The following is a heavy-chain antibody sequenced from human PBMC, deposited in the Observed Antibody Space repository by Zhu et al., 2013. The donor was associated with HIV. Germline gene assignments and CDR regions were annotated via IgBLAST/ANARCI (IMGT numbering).Heavy chain of an antibody. CDR1: GGTFSSYA. J-gene: IGHJ4*02. V-gene: IGHV1-69*06. Sequence: QVQLVQSGAEVKKPGSSVKVSCKASGGTFSSYAISWVRQAPGQGLEWMGGIIPIFGTANYAQKFQGRVTITADKSTSTAYMELSSLRSEDTAVYYCARVLRGWGILTGSEYYFDYWGQGTLVTVSS. D-gene: IGHD3-9*01. CDR3: ARVLRGWGILTGSEYYFDY. CDR2: IIPIFGTA.